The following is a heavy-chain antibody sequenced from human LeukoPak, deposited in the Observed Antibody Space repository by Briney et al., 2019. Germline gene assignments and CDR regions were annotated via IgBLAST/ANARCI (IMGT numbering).Heavy chain of an antibody. CDR2: TSSSGETT. CDR1: GFTFSSYA. J-gene: IGHJ4*02. D-gene: IGHD3-22*01. Sequence: GGSLRLSCVASGFTFSSYAMSWVRQAAGKGLEWVSSTSSSGETTYYADSVKGRFTITRDNSENTLYLQMHSLRAEDTAVYYCARDRPNYYGSDGHYYRRDGDYWGRGTLVSVSS. V-gene: IGHV3-23*01. CDR3: ARDRPNYYGSDGHYYRRDGDY.